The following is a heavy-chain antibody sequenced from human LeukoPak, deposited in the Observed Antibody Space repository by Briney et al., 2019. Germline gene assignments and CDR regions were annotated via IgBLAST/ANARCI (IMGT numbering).Heavy chain of an antibody. Sequence: GGSLRLSCAASGFTFSTYVMHWVRQAPGKGLQWVAVILFDGSNKYYADSVKGRFTISRDNSKNTLYLQMNSLRAEDTAVYYCAKVGWGSGYFGNEAFDIWGQGTMVTVSS. D-gene: IGHD3-22*01. J-gene: IGHJ3*02. CDR1: GFTFSTYV. CDR3: AKVGWGSGYFGNEAFDI. CDR2: ILFDGSNK. V-gene: IGHV3-30*01.